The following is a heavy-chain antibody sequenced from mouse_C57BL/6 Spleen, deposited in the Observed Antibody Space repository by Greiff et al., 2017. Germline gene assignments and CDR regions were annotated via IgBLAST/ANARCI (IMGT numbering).Heavy chain of an antibody. CDR1: GYTFTSYW. Sequence: VKLMESGAELGKPGASVKMSCKASGYTFTSYWITWVKQRPGQGLEWIGDIYPGSGSTNYNEKFKSKATLTVDTSSSTAYMHLSSLTSDDSGVYDCATFYEWAMDCWGQGSSVTVSS. J-gene: IGHJ4*01. V-gene: IGHV1-55*01. CDR3: ATFYEWAMDC. CDR2: IYPGSGST. D-gene: IGHD1-1*01.